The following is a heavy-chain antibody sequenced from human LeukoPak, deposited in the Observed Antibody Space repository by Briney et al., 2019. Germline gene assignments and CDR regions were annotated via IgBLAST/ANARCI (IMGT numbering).Heavy chain of an antibody. D-gene: IGHD6-19*01. CDR3: TTGGIPVAGRGRNWFDP. CDR1: GFTFSSCA. CDR2: IYSGGST. Sequence: GGSLRLSCAASGFTFSSCAMSWVRQAPGKGLVWVSIIYSGGSTYYADSVKGRFTISRDISKNTLYLQMNSLLTEDTAVYYCTTGGIPVAGRGRNWFDPWGQGTLVTVSS. V-gene: IGHV3-23*03. J-gene: IGHJ5*02.